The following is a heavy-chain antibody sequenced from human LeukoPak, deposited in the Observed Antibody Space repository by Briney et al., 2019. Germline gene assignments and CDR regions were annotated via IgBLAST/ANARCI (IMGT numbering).Heavy chain of an antibody. V-gene: IGHV4-34*01. J-gene: IGHJ4*02. CDR1: GGSFSGYY. CDR3: ASNACSGGSRYERSFDY. D-gene: IGHD2-15*01. CDR2: INHSGST. Sequence: PETLSLTCAVYGGSFSGYYWSWIRQPPGKGLEWIGEINHSGSTNYNPSLESRVTISVDTSKNQFSLKLSSVTAADTAVYYCASNACSGGSRYERSFDYWGQGTLVTVSS.